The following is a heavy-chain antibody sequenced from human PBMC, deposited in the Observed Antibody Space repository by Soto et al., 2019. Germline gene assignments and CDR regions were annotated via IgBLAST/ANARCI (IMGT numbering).Heavy chain of an antibody. D-gene: IGHD3-10*01. CDR1: GGSISSGGYY. CDR3: ARDSMNYYGSGGYPYNWFDP. V-gene: IGHV4-31*03. Sequence: SETLSLTCTVSGGSISSGGYYWSWIRQHPGKGLEWIGYIYYSGSTYYNPSLKSRVTISVDTSKNQFSLKLSSVTAADTAVYYCARDSMNYYGSGGYPYNWFDPWGQGTLVTVSS. CDR2: IYYSGST. J-gene: IGHJ5*02.